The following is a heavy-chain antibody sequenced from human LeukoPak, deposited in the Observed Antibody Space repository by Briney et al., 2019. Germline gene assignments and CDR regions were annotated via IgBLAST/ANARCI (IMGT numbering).Heavy chain of an antibody. D-gene: IGHD3-10*01. J-gene: IGHJ4*02. CDR3: ARERYYGSGKIDY. CDR2: IKQDGSEK. CDR1: GFTFSSYW. Sequence: GGSLRLSCAASGFTFSSYWMSWVRQAPGKGLEWVANIKQDGSEKYYVDSVKGRFTISRDNAKNSLYLQMNSLRAQATAVYYCARERYYGSGKIDYWGQGTLVTVSS. V-gene: IGHV3-7*01.